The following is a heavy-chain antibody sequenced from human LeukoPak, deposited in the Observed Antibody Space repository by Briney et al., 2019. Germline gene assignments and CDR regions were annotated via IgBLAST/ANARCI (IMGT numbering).Heavy chain of an antibody. CDR3: AGEFVYYDILTGYLYYFDY. CDR2: ISYDGSNK. D-gene: IGHD3-9*01. V-gene: IGHV3-30*03. J-gene: IGHJ4*02. CDR1: GFTFRDYW. Sequence: GGSLRLSCVASGFTFRDYWMTWVRQAPGKGLEWVAVISYDGSNKYYADSVKGRFTISRDNAKNSLYLQMNSLRAEDTAVYYCAGEFVYYDILTGYLYYFDYWGQGTLVTVSS.